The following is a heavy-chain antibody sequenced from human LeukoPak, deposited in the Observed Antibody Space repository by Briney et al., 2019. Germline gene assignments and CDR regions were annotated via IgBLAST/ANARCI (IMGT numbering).Heavy chain of an antibody. D-gene: IGHD2-2*01. V-gene: IGHV3-53*01. CDR1: GFTVSSNY. J-gene: IGHJ5*02. CDR3: ARVGCSSTSCYAGGWFDP. Sequence: PGGSVRLSCAASGFTVSSNYMSWVRQAPGKGLEWVSVIYSGGSTYYADSVKGRFTISRDNSKNTLYLQMNSLRAEDTAVYYCARVGCSSTSCYAGGWFDPWGQGTLVTVSS. CDR2: IYSGGST.